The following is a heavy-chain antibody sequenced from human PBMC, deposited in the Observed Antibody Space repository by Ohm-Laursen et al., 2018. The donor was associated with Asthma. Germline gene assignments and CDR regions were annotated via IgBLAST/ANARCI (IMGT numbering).Heavy chain of an antibody. CDR2: GGSYYDGGLK. Sequence: SLRLSCAASGFTFSSYSMNWVRQAPGKGLEWVAVGGSYYDGGLKYYADSVNGRFTVSRDDSKNTLYMQMNSLRPDDTAVYYCARDVMEWYLPAFDFWGQGTLVTVSS. CDR1: GFTFSSYS. CDR3: ARDVMEWYLPAFDF. V-gene: IGHV3-30*03. D-gene: IGHD3-3*01. J-gene: IGHJ4*02.